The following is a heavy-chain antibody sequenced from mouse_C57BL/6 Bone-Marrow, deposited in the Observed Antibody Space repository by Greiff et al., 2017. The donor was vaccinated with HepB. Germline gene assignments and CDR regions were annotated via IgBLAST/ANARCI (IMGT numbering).Heavy chain of an antibody. CDR3: ERDQDYYGSSYAWFAY. CDR1: GYSITSGYD. V-gene: IGHV3-1*01. Sequence: VQLQQSGPGMVKPSQSLSLTCTVTGYSITSGYDWHWIRHFPGNKLEWMGYISYSGSTNYNPSLKSRNSITHDTSKNHFFLELNSVTTEDTATYYCERDQDYYGSSYAWFAYWGQGTLVTVSA. J-gene: IGHJ3*01. CDR2: ISYSGST. D-gene: IGHD1-1*01.